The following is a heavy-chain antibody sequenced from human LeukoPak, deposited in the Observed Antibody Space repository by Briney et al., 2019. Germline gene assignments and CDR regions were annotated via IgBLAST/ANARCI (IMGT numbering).Heavy chain of an antibody. V-gene: IGHV1-69*04. CDR1: GGTFSSYA. J-gene: IGHJ4*02. D-gene: IGHD4-17*01. CDR2: IIPILGIA. CDR3: ARSYYGDYGNFDY. Sequence: ASVKVSCKASGGTFSSYAISWVRQAPGQGLEWIGRIIPILGIANYAQKFQGRVTITADKSTSTAYMELSSLRSEDTAVYYCARSYYGDYGNFDYWGQGTLVTVSS.